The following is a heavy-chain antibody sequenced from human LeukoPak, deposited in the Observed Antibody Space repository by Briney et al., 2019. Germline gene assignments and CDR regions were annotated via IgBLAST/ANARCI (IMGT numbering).Heavy chain of an antibody. D-gene: IGHD6-6*01. CDR1: GGSFSGYY. J-gene: IGHJ3*02. V-gene: IGHV4-34*01. Sequence: SETLSLTCAVYGGSFSGYYWSWIRQPPGKGLEWIGEINHSGSTNYNPSLKSRVTISVDTSKNQFSLKLSSVTAADTAVYYCAGKRVKLYSSSSSAFDIWGQGTMVTVSS. CDR3: AGKRVKLYSSSSSAFDI. CDR2: INHSGST.